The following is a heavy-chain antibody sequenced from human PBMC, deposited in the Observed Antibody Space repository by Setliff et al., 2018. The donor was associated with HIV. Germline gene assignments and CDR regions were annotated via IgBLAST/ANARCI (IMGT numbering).Heavy chain of an antibody. D-gene: IGHD2-2*01. V-gene: IGHV4-34*01. CDR1: GGSFSDNY. CDR3: ARVSRTYWEESFRKEYYHMDV. Sequence: KPSETLSLTCAFYGGSFSDNYWSWIRQSPGKGLEWIGEIPHLGRTQYSPSLRSRVSISVDTSKTQFSLKLSSGKDEDTAVYYCARVSRTYWEESFRKEYYHMDVWGKG. CDR2: IPHLGRT. J-gene: IGHJ6*03.